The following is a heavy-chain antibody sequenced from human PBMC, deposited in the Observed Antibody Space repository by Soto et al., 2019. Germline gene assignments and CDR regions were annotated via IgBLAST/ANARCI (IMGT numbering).Heavy chain of an antibody. CDR2: IDPSDSYT. J-gene: IGHJ6*02. Sequence: PGESLKISCKGSGYSFTSYWISWVRQMPGKGLEWMGRIDPSDSYTNYSPSFQGHVTISADKSISTAYLQWSSLKASDTAMYYCARLFDSSGYLMDGMDVWGQGTTVTVSS. D-gene: IGHD3-22*01. CDR3: ARLFDSSGYLMDGMDV. V-gene: IGHV5-10-1*01. CDR1: GYSFTSYW.